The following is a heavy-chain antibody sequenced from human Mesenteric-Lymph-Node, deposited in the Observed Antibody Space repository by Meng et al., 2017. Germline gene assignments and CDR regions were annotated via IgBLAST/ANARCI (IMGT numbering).Heavy chain of an antibody. CDR1: GGSISSGGYY. J-gene: IGHJ4*02. Sequence: QVQLHESGPGLEKPSPTLSRTCTVSGGSISSGGYYWSWIRQHPGKGLEWIGYIYYSGITYYNPSLKSRVTISVDTSKNQFSLKLSSVTAADTAVYYCARGPSRWLQFSFDYWGQGTLVTVSS. CDR3: ARGPSRWLQFSFDY. V-gene: IGHV4-31*03. CDR2: IYYSGIT. D-gene: IGHD5-24*01.